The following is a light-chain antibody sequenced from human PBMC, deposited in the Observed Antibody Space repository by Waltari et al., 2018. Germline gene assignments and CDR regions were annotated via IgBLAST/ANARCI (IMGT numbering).Light chain of an antibody. V-gene: IGLV2-23*02. CDR1: NSDIGKYDL. CDR2: EVT. Sequence: QSALTQPASVSGSPGQSITISCTATNSDIGKYDLSSWYQQHPGKAPKLLIYEVTQRPSGVSNHFSGSKSGNTASLTISGLQPEDEANYYCCSFTDTSIWVFGGGTKLTVL. CDR3: CSFTDTSIWV. J-gene: IGLJ3*02.